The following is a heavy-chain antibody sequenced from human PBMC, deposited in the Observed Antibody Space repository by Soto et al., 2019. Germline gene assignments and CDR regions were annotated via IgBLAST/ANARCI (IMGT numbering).Heavy chain of an antibody. V-gene: IGHV3-33*01. CDR3: ARDRSPAGYGMDV. D-gene: IGHD6-13*01. J-gene: IGHJ6*02. CDR1: GFTFSSSG. Sequence: QVQRVESGGGVVQPGRSLRLSCAASGFTFSSSGMHLVRPTPGKGLEWVAVIWYDGSNKYYADSVKGRFTISRDNSKNTLYLQMNSLRAEDTAVYYCARDRSPAGYGMDVWGQGTTVTVSS. CDR2: IWYDGSNK.